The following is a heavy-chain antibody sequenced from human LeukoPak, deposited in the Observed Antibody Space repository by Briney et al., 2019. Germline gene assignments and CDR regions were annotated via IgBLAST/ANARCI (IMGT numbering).Heavy chain of an antibody. Sequence: PSETLSLTCAVSGGSISSGGYSWSWIRQPPGKGLEWIGYIYYSGSTYYNPSLKSRVTISVDTSKNQFSLKLSSVTAADTAVYYCARVLPREEGRGVSEGSFDYWGQGTLVTVSS. CDR3: ARVLPREEGRGVSEGSFDY. V-gene: IGHV4-30-4*07. J-gene: IGHJ4*02. CDR2: IYYSGST. D-gene: IGHD3-10*01. CDR1: GGSISSGGYS.